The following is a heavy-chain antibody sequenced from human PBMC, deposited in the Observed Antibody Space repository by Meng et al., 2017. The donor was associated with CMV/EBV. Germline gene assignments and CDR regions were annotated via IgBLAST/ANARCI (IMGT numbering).Heavy chain of an antibody. CDR1: GGTFSSYA. Sequence: SVKVSCKASGGTFSSYAISWVRQAPGQGLEWMGGIIPIFGTANYAQKFQGRVTITTDESTSTAYMELSSLRSEDTAVYYCARGGYSYGNYYYYGMDVWGQGTMVTVSS. CDR3: ARGGYSYGNYYYYGMDV. D-gene: IGHD5-18*01. CDR2: IIPIFGTA. J-gene: IGHJ6*02. V-gene: IGHV1-69*05.